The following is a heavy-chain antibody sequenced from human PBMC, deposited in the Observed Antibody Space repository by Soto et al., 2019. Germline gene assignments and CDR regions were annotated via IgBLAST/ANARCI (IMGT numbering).Heavy chain of an antibody. J-gene: IGHJ4*02. CDR1: GYSFTSYW. V-gene: IGHV5-10-1*01. CDR3: ARLAYYDSSGSHGDY. Sequence: PGESLKISCKGSGYSFTSYWISWVRQMPGKGLEWMGRIDRSDSYTNYSPSFQGHVTISADKSISTAYLQWSSLKASDTAMYYCARLAYYDSSGSHGDYWGQGTLVTVSS. D-gene: IGHD3-22*01. CDR2: IDRSDSYT.